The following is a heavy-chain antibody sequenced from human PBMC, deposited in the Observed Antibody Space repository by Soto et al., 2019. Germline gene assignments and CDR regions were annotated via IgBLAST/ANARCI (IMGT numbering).Heavy chain of an antibody. Sequence: GASVKVSCKASGYTFTSYVISWVRQAPGQGLEWMGWISAYNGNTNYAQKLQGRVTMTTDTSTSTAYMELRSLRSDDTAVYYCARDGQGSGSNYYYYYGMDVWGQGTTVTV. J-gene: IGHJ6*02. CDR2: ISAYNGNT. CDR3: ARDGQGSGSNYYYYYGMDV. CDR1: GYTFTSYV. V-gene: IGHV1-18*01. D-gene: IGHD3-10*01.